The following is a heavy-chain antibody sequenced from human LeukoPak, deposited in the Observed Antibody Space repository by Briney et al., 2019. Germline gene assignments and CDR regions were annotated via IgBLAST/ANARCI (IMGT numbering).Heavy chain of an antibody. J-gene: IGHJ4*02. CDR2: IKQNGGEK. CDR3: TRDQGSGHDFFAS. D-gene: IGHD6-19*01. CDR1: GFTFTTYW. V-gene: IGHV3-7*01. Sequence: GGSLRPSCAASGFTFTTYWMSWVRQAPGKGLEWVANIKQNGGEKYYVDSVKGRFTISRDNAKNSLYLQMNSLRAEDTAVYYCTRDQGSGHDFFASWGQGTLVTVSS.